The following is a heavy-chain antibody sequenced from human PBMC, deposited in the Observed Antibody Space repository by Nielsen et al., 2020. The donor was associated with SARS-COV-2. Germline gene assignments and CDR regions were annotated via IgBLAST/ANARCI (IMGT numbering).Heavy chain of an antibody. CDR3: ARDYDFWSGYSYYYYMDV. V-gene: IGHV3-33*01. D-gene: IGHD3-3*01. J-gene: IGHJ6*03. Sequence: GGSLRLSCAASGFTFSSYGMHWVRQAPGKGLEWVAVIWYDGSNKYYADSVKGRFTISRDNSKNTLYLQMNSLRAEDTAVYYCARDYDFWSGYSYYYYMDVWGKGTTVTVSS. CDR1: GFTFSSYG. CDR2: IWYDGSNK.